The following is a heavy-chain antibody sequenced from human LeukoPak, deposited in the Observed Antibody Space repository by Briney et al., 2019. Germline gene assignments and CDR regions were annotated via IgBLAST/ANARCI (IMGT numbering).Heavy chain of an antibody. V-gene: IGHV3-7*01. J-gene: IGHJ2*01. CDR1: GFTFSSYW. D-gene: IGHD5-18*01. CDR3: ARSLDSYGFRDSWYFDL. CDR2: IKQDGSEK. Sequence: GGSLRLSCAASGFTFSSYWMSWVRQAPGKGLEWVANIKQDGSEKYYVDSVKGRFTISRDNAKNSLYLQMNSLRAEDTAVYYCARSLDSYGFRDSWYFDLWGRGTLVTVSS.